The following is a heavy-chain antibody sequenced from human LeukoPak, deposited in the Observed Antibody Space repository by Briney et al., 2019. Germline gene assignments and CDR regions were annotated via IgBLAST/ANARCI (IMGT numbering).Heavy chain of an antibody. Sequence: GGSLRLSCAASGFTFSSYGMHWVRQAPGKGLEWVAFIRYDGSNKYYADSVKGRFTISRDNSKNTLYLQMNSLRAEDTAVYYCAKGAQRFGGVLSYWGQGTLVTVSS. D-gene: IGHD3-16*01. CDR3: AKGAQRFGGVLSY. V-gene: IGHV3-30*02. J-gene: IGHJ4*02. CDR2: IRYDGSNK. CDR1: GFTFSSYG.